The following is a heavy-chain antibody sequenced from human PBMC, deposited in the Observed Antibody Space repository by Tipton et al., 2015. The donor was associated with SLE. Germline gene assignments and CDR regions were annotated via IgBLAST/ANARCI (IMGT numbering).Heavy chain of an antibody. CDR1: GGSIGNNY. Sequence: TLSLTCTVSGGSIGNNYWNCIRQSAGGLEWIGRFSSDGRAALESRLNPSFESRVTMSVDPSKKQLSLTLMSVTAADTAVYFCARIIAGPGDAFDVWGQGIMVTVS. CDR2: FSSDGRA. V-gene: IGHV4-4*07. J-gene: IGHJ3*01. CDR3: ARIIAGPGDAFDV.